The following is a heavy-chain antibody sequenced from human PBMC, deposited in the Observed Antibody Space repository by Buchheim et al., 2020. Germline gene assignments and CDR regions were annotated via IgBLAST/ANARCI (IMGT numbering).Heavy chain of an antibody. CDR3: ARHNGYYYDYVDT. D-gene: IGHD3-22*01. Sequence: QLQLQESGPGLVKPSDILSLTCTVSSGSISSSFHYWGWIRQPPGKGLEWIGTIYYGGTTFHNPSLKSRVTMSVDTSKNHFSLRLTSVTASDTAVYYCARHNGYYYDYVDTWGQGTL. CDR1: SGSISSSFHY. CDR2: IYYGGTT. V-gene: IGHV4-39*01. J-gene: IGHJ5*02.